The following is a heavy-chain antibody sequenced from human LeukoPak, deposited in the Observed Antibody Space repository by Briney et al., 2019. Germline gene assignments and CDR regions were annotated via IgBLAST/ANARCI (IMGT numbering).Heavy chain of an antibody. D-gene: IGHD6-13*01. Sequence: SETLSLTCTVSGGSISSSSYYWGWIRQPPGKGMEWIGSIYYSGSTYYNPSLKSRVTISVDTSKNQFSLKLSSVTAADTAVYYCARRRFSGAAAGSWYFDLWGRGTLVTVSS. J-gene: IGHJ2*01. V-gene: IGHV4-39*01. CDR1: GGSISSSSYY. CDR2: IYYSGST. CDR3: ARRRFSGAAAGSWYFDL.